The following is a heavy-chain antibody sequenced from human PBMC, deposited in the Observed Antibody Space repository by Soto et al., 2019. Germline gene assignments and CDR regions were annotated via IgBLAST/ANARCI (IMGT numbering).Heavy chain of an antibody. CDR3: AKDPEAAAYYYYYMDV. Sequence: GGSLRLSCAASVFFVSYNYMSWVRQPPGKGLEWVSVIFSGGQTSYADSVKGRFTISRDNSKNTLYLQMNSLRAEDTAVYYCAKDPEAAAYYYYYMDVWGKGTTVTVSS. CDR1: VFFVSYNY. D-gene: IGHD2-15*01. V-gene: IGHV3-66*01. J-gene: IGHJ6*03. CDR2: IFSGGQT.